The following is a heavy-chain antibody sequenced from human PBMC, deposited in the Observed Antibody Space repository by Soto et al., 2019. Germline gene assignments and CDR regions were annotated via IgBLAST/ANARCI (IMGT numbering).Heavy chain of an antibody. Sequence: QVQLVQSGAEVKKPGASVKVSCKASGYTFTGYYMHWVRQAPGQGLELMGWINPNSGGTNYAQKFQGWVTMTRDTSISTAYMELSRLRSDDTAVYYCAREGYCSGGSCSPRLYYYYGMDVWGQGTTVTVSS. CDR3: AREGYCSGGSCSPRLYYYYGMDV. CDR1: GYTFTGYY. D-gene: IGHD2-15*01. J-gene: IGHJ6*02. CDR2: INPNSGGT. V-gene: IGHV1-2*04.